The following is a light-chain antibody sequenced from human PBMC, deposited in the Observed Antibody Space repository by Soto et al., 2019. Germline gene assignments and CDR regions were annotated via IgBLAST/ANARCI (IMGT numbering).Light chain of an antibody. V-gene: IGLV1-44*01. J-gene: IGLJ2*01. Sequence: QSVLTQPPSASGTPGQRVTISCSGSSSKIGGNTVNWYQQLPGTAPKLVIYSNNQRPSGVPDRFSGSKSGTSASLAISGLQSEDEADYYCVAWDDSLNGYVVFGGGTEVTVL. CDR2: SNN. CDR3: VAWDDSLNGYVV. CDR1: SSKIGGNT.